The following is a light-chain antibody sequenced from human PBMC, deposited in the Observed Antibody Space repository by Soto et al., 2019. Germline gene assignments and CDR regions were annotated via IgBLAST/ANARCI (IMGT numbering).Light chain of an antibody. CDR3: QQSYGTLKT. CDR2: AAS. Sequence: DIQMTQSPSYLSASVGDGVTITCRASQTIDRYLNWYQQEPGKAPKLLIYAASSLKNGVSSRFSGSGSVTEFTLTISSLQPEDFATYYCQQSYGTLKTFGQGTKVEMK. J-gene: IGKJ1*01. CDR1: QTIDRY. V-gene: IGKV1-39*01.